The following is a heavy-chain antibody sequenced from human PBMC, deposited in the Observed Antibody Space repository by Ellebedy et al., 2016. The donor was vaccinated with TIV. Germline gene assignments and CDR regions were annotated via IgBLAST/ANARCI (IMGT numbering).Heavy chain of an antibody. D-gene: IGHD1-26*01. V-gene: IGHV5-51*01. CDR1: GYSFTSYW. Sequence: GESLKISCKGSGYSFTSYWIGWVRQMPGKGLEWMGIIYPGDSDTRYSPSFQGQVTISADKSINSAYLQWSSLKASDTAMYFCARLVDAGSSRYFDYWGQGTLVTVSS. CDR3: ARLVDAGSSRYFDY. J-gene: IGHJ4*02. CDR2: IYPGDSDT.